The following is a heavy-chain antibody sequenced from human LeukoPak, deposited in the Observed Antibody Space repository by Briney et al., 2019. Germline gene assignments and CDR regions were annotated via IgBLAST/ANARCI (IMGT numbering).Heavy chain of an antibody. J-gene: IGHJ4*02. Sequence: QTGGSLRLSCAASGFTFSTYWMTWVRQAPGKGLEGVANIKQDGSETYDVDSVKGRFTISRDNAKNSLYLQMSSLRAEDTAIYYCARGVPTGIDYFDYWGQGTLVTVSS. CDR2: IKQDGSET. D-gene: IGHD1-1*01. V-gene: IGHV3-7*01. CDR3: ARGVPTGIDYFDY. CDR1: GFTFSTYW.